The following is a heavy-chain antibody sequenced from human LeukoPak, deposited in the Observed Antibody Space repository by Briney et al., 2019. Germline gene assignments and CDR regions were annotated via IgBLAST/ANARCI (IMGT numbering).Heavy chain of an antibody. CDR2: ISGSGGST. J-gene: IGHJ4*02. Sequence: GGSLRLSCAASGFTFSSYAMSWVRQAPGKGLEWVSAISGSGGSTYYADSVKGRFTISRDNAKNSLYLQMNSLRAEDTALYYCARVRYYYGSGSYLDYWGQGTLVTVSS. CDR3: ARVRYYYGSGSYLDY. D-gene: IGHD3-10*01. CDR1: GFTFSSYA. V-gene: IGHV3-23*01.